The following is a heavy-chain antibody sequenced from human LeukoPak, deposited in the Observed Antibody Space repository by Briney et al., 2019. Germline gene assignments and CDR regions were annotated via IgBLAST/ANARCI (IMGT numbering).Heavy chain of an antibody. Sequence: PSETLSLTCAVSGASISNNNWWSWVRQPPGKGLEWIGEVFHGGSTNFNPSLKSRVTISVDRSKNQFSLRLSSVTAADTAVYYCARAGSSYGHDYWGQGTLVTVSS. CDR3: ARAGSSYGHDY. J-gene: IGHJ4*02. D-gene: IGHD5-18*01. V-gene: IGHV4-4*02. CDR1: GASISNNNW. CDR2: VFHGGST.